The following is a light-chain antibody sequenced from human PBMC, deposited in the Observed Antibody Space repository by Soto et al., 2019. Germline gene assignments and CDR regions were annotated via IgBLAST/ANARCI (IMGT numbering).Light chain of an antibody. J-gene: IGKJ1*01. CDR2: GAS. V-gene: IGKV3-20*01. CDR3: QQYVTSPWA. CDR1: QSVSSSF. Sequence: EIVLTQSPGTLSLSPGERATLSCRASQSVSSSFLAWYQQKPGQAPRLLIYGASNRATGIPDRFSGSGSGTNLTLTISRLETEDFAVYYCQQYVTSPWAVGQGTKV.